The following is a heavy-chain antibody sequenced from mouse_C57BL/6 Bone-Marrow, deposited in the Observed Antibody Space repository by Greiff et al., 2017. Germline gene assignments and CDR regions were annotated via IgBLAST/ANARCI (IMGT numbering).Heavy chain of an antibody. CDR2: ISNGGGST. CDR1: GFTFSDSY. D-gene: IGHD1-1*01. CDR3: ARQDYYGSSQYYYAMDY. J-gene: IGHJ4*01. Sequence: EVQLVESGGGLVQPGGSLKLSCAASGFTFSDSYMYLVRQTPEKRLEWVAYISNGGGSTYYPDTVKGRFTISRDNAKNTLYLQMSRLKSEDTAMYYCARQDYYGSSQYYYAMDYWGQGTSVTVSS. V-gene: IGHV5-12*01.